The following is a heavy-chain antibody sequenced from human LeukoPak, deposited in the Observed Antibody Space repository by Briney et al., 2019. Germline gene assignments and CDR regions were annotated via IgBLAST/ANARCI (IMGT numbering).Heavy chain of an antibody. Sequence: ASETLSLTCTVSGGSISSGDYYWSWIRQPPGKGLEWIGYIYHSGTTNYNPSLKSRVTISVDTSKSQFSLKLSSVTAADTAIYYCARGYSYGPPYYYYGMDVWGQGTTVTVSS. D-gene: IGHD5-18*01. CDR3: ARGYSYGPPYYYYGMDV. J-gene: IGHJ6*02. V-gene: IGHV4-61*08. CDR2: IYHSGTT. CDR1: GGSISSGDYY.